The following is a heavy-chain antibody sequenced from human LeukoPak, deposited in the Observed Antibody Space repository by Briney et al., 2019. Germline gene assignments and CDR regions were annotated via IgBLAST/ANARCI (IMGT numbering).Heavy chain of an antibody. V-gene: IGHV4-38-2*02. Sequence: SETLSLTCTVSGFSISSGHYWGWVRQPPGAGLEWIGSVYQSGATYYNPSLKSRVTTSVDMSKNQFSLRLRPVTAADTAVYYCARIFIRNGYSSYFDCWGQGTLVTVSS. J-gene: IGHJ4*02. D-gene: IGHD5-18*01. CDR3: ARIFIRNGYSSYFDC. CDR2: VYQSGAT. CDR1: GFSISSGHY.